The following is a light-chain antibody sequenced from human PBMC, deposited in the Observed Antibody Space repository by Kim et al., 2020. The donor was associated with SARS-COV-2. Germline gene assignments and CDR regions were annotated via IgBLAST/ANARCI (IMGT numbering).Light chain of an antibody. CDR1: QSVSNN. J-gene: IGKJ3*01. CDR2: GAS. CDR3: QQHNTCPRT. V-gene: IGKV3-15*01. Sequence: EIVMTQSPATLSLSPGERATLSCRASQSVSNNLAWYQQNPGQAPRLLIYGASTRATGIPARFSGSGSGTEFTLTISSLKPEDFAVYYFQQHNTCPRTFCAGTQVDIK.